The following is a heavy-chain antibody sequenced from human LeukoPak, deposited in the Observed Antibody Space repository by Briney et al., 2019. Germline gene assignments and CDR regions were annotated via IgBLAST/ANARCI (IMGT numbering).Heavy chain of an antibody. CDR3: ARVLYSSSPRGAFDI. J-gene: IGHJ3*02. CDR1: GGSFSGYY. Sequence: SETLSLTCAVYGGSFSGYYWSWIRQPPGKGLEWIGSIYYSGSTYYNPSLKSRVTISVDTSKNQFSLKLSSVTAADTAVYYCARVLYSSSPRGAFDIWGQGTMVTVSS. V-gene: IGHV4-34*01. D-gene: IGHD6-6*01. CDR2: IYYSGST.